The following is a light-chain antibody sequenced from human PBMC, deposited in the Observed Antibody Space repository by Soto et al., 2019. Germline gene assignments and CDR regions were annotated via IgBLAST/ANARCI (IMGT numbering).Light chain of an antibody. Sequence: ALTQPASVSGSPGQSITISCTGTSSDVGGYNYVSWFQQHPDKVPKLMIYEVSNRPSGVSSRFSGSKSGNTASLTISGLQAEDEADYYCSSYRSTSNYVFGSGTKVTVL. CDR3: SSYRSTSNYV. CDR1: SSDVGGYNY. CDR2: EVS. J-gene: IGLJ1*01. V-gene: IGLV2-14*01.